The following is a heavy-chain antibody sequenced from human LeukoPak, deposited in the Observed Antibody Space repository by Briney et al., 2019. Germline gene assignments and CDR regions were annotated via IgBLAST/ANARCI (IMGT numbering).Heavy chain of an antibody. Sequence: SETLSLTCTVSGGSISSYYWSWIRQPPGKGLEWIGYIYYSGSTNYNPSLKSRVTISVDTSKNQFSLKLSSVTAADTAVYYCARRGYSYGYSRLGYYFDYWGQGTLVTVSS. D-gene: IGHD5-18*01. V-gene: IGHV4-59*12. CDR2: IYYSGST. CDR1: GGSISSYY. CDR3: ARRGYSYGYSRLGYYFDY. J-gene: IGHJ4*02.